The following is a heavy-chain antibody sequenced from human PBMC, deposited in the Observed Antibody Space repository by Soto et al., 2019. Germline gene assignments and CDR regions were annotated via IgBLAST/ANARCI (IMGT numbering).Heavy chain of an antibody. CDR1: GGTFSSYA. CDR3: ARDSSGYYWAFDY. CDR2: IIPIFGTA. V-gene: IGHV1-69*06. Sequence: GASVKVSCKASGGTFSSYAISWVRQAPGQGVEWMGGIIPIFGTAIYAQKFQGRVTITADKSTSTVYMDLSSLRSEDTAVYYCARDSSGYYWAFDYWGQGTLVTVSA. J-gene: IGHJ4*02. D-gene: IGHD3-22*01.